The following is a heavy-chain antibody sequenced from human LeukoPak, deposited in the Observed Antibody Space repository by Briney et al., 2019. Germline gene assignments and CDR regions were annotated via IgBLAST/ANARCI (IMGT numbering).Heavy chain of an antibody. CDR2: ISSNGDNT. Sequence: AGGSLRLSCSVSGFIFSTYVMHWVRQAPGKGLEYVSAISSNGDNTYYADSVKGRFTISRDNSKNTLYLQMSSLRADDTAVYYCVRGTGYWGQGTLVTVSS. J-gene: IGHJ4*02. CDR3: VRGTGY. V-gene: IGHV3-64D*06. CDR1: GFIFSTYV.